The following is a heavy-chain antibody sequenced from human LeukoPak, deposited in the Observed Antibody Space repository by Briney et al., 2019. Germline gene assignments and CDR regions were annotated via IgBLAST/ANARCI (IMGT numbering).Heavy chain of an antibody. D-gene: IGHD2-2*01. CDR2: IYYTGST. V-gene: IGHV4-59*12. CDR3: ARDPRTNCSSTSCYLSSFDY. J-gene: IGHJ4*02. CDR1: GGSISSYY. Sequence: SETLSLTCTVSGGSISSYYWNWIRQSPGKGLEWIGYIYYTGSTNYNPSLRSRVTISVDTSKNQFSLKLSSVTAADTAVYYCARDPRTNCSSTSCYLSSFDYWGQGTLVTVSS.